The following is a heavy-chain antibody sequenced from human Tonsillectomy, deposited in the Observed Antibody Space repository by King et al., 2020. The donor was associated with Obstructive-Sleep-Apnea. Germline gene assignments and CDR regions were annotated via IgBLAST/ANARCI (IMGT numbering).Heavy chain of an antibody. V-gene: IGHV4-59*08. CDR2: IYYTGST. CDR1: GCSISGYY. J-gene: IGHJ4*02. Sequence: QLQESGPGLVKPSETLSLTCTVSGCSISGYYWSWIRQPPGKGLEWIGYIYYTGSTTYNPSLRNRVTISVDTSNNLFSLRLGSVTASDTAVYYCARAFSRPIIDFDSWGQGSLVTVSS. CDR3: ARAFSRPIIDFDS. D-gene: IGHD1-14*01.